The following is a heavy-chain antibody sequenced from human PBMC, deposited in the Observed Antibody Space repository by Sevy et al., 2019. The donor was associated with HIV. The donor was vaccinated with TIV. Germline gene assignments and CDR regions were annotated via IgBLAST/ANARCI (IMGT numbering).Heavy chain of an antibody. J-gene: IGHJ6*02. CDR1: GYIFSSYG. V-gene: IGHV3-30*18. D-gene: IGHD2-2*01. Sequence: GGSLRLSCAASGYIFSSYGIHWVRQAPGKGLEWVAFLSYDERNKYYADSVKGRFTISGDSSKNTFYLQMNNLRADDTAAYYCAKDRDVILVPSTMRDEYPGYGMDVWGQGTTVTVSS. CDR2: LSYDERNK. CDR3: AKDRDVILVPSTMRDEYPGYGMDV.